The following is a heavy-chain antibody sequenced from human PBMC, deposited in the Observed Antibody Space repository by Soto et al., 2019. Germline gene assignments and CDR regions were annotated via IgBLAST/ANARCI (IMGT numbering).Heavy chain of an antibody. V-gene: IGHV3-48*03. D-gene: IGHD3-10*01. J-gene: IGHJ4*02. CDR1: VFTFSRFE. Sequence: GSLRRSCPASVFTFSRFELHWVRQAPGKGLEWISYISSSGSTAYYASSVEGRFTISRDNANNSVYLQMDSLRAEDTALYYCTRAAWFPYLSFYWGQGALVTVSS. CDR2: ISSSGSTA. CDR3: TRAAWFPYLSFY.